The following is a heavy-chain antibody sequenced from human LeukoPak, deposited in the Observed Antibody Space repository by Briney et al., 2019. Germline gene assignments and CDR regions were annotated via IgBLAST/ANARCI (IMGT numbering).Heavy chain of an antibody. J-gene: IGHJ5*02. CDR1: GDSVSNNVAA. V-gene: IGHV6-1*01. Sequence: SQTLSLTCAISGDSVSNNVAAGNWIRHSPSRGFEWLGRTYYRSKWFYDYAVSVKSRITINPDTSKNQFSLHLKSVTPEDTAMYYCARDRTNGQSFDLWGQGTLVSVSS. CDR2: TYYRSKWFY. CDR3: ARDRTNGQSFDL.